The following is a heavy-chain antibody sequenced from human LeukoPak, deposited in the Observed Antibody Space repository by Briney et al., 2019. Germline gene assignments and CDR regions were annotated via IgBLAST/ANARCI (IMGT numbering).Heavy chain of an antibody. CDR3: ARGGGSYFDS. D-gene: IGHD3-16*01. V-gene: IGHV3-30*03. J-gene: IGHJ4*02. CDR1: GFTFSSYG. Sequence: GGSLRLSCVASGFTFSSYGMHWVRQAPGKGLEWVAVISYDGSNKYYADSVKGRFTISRDNAKNSLYLQMNSLRPDDTAVYYCARGGGSYFDSWGQGTLVTVSS. CDR2: ISYDGSNK.